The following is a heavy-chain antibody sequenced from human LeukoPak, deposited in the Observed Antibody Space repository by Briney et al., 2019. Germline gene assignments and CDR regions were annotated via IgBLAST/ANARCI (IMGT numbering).Heavy chain of an antibody. J-gene: IGHJ4*02. Sequence: GGSLRLSCAASGFTFSSYWMSWVRQAPGKGLEWVANIKQDGSEKYYVDSVKGRFTISRDNAQNSLYLQMNSLRAEDTAIYYCVRDRGTYRPIDYWGQETLVTVSS. CDR1: GFTFSSYW. D-gene: IGHD1-26*01. CDR3: VRDRGTYRPIDY. CDR2: IKQDGSEK. V-gene: IGHV3-7*03.